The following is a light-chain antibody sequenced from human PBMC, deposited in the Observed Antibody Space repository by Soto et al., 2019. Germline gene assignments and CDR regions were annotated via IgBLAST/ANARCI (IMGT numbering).Light chain of an antibody. V-gene: IGKV3-20*01. Sequence: EIVLTQSPGTLSVSPGERATLSCRASQSVSSNYLAWYQQKPGQAPRLLIYGASSMATGIPDRFSGSGSETDFTLTISRLEPEDFAVYYCQQYGSSPPYTFGQGTKLEMK. CDR2: GAS. CDR1: QSVSSNY. J-gene: IGKJ2*01. CDR3: QQYGSSPPYT.